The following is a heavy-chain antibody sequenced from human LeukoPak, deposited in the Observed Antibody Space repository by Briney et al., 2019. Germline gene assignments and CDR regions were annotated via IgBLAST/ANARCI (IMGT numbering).Heavy chain of an antibody. V-gene: IGHV3-66*01. D-gene: IGHD3-10*01. Sequence: GGSLRLSCAASGFTVSSNYMSWVRQAPGKGLEWVSVIYSGGSTYYADSVKGRFTISRDNSKNTLYLQMNSLRAEDTAVYYCARVVYYYGSRDYFDYWGQGTLVTVSS. J-gene: IGHJ4*02. CDR2: IYSGGST. CDR1: GFTVSSNY. CDR3: ARVVYYYGSRDYFDY.